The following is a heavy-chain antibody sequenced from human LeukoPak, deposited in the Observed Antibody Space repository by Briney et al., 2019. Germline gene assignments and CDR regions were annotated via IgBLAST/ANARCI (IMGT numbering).Heavy chain of an antibody. V-gene: IGHV3-33*01. CDR1: GFTFNSYP. Sequence: GGSLRLSCAVSGFTFNSYPMHWVRQAPGKGLEWVAVIWYDGSNKYYPDSVKGRFTVPRDDSKNTLYLQMDSLRAEDTAVYYCARGSTGQYYYYYYMDVWGKGTTVTVSS. CDR2: IWYDGSNK. CDR3: ARGSTGQYYYYYYMDV. D-gene: IGHD1-1*01. J-gene: IGHJ6*03.